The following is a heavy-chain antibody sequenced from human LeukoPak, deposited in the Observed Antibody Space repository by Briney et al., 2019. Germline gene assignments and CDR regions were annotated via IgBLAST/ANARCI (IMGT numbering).Heavy chain of an antibody. Sequence: ASVKVSCKASGYTFTGYYMHWVRQAPGQGLEWMGRINPNSGGTNYAQKFQGRVTMTRDTSISTAYMELSRLRSDDTAVYYCARDLGLAVAGTSRGLAPNWFDPWGQGTLVTVS. J-gene: IGHJ5*02. D-gene: IGHD6-19*01. CDR3: ARDLGLAVAGTSRGLAPNWFDP. CDR1: GYTFTGYY. CDR2: INPNSGGT. V-gene: IGHV1-2*06.